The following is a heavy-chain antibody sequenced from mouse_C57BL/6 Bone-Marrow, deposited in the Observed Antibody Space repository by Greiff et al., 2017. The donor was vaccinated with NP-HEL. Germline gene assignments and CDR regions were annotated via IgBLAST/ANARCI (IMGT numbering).Heavy chain of an antibody. V-gene: IGHV5-4*01. CDR2: ISDGGSYT. J-gene: IGHJ3*01. CDR3: ARTRQLRLLFAY. Sequence: EVQGVESGGGLVKPGGSLKLSCAASGFTFSSYAMSWVRQTPEKRLEWVATISDGGSYTYYPDNVKGRFTISRDNAKNNLYLQMSHLKSEDTAMYYCARTRQLRLLFAYWGQGTLVTVSA. D-gene: IGHD3-2*02. CDR1: GFTFSSYA.